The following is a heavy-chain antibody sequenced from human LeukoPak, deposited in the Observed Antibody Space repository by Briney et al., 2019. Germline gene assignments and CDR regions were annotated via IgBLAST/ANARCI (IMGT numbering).Heavy chain of an antibody. CDR2: ISSSGSTI. Sequence: PGGSLRLSCAASGFTFSSYEMNWVRQAPGKGLEWVSYISSSGSTIYYADSVRGRFTIPRDNAKNSLYLQMNSLRVEDTAVYYCARDGVGADGIDYWGQGTLVTVSS. CDR1: GFTFSSYE. J-gene: IGHJ4*02. D-gene: IGHD1-26*01. CDR3: ARDGVGADGIDY. V-gene: IGHV3-48*03.